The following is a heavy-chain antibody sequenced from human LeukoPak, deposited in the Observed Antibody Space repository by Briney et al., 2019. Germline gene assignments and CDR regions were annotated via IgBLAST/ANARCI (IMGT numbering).Heavy chain of an antibody. D-gene: IGHD3-10*01. CDR3: ARGSGSYLEA. CDR1: GFTFSTYW. V-gene: IGHV3-74*01. J-gene: IGHJ5*02. CDR2: SNGDGSRT. Sequence: GGSLRLSCAASGFTFSTYWVHWVRQAPGKGLVWVSHSNGDGSRTGYADSVKGRFTISRDNARNTLYLQMNSLRAEDTAVYYCARGSGSYLEAWGQGTLVTVSS.